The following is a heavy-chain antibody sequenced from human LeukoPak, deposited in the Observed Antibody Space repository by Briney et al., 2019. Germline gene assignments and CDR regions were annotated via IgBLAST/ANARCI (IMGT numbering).Heavy chain of an antibody. CDR3: ARIVRRVDIAVAAPCWS. V-gene: IGHV4-39*07. D-gene: IGHD6-19*01. CDR1: GGSISSSSYY. CDR2: IYYTGSS. Sequence: PSETLSLTCAVSGGSISSSSYYWGWIRQPPGKGLEWIGSIYYTGSSYYNPSLKSRVTISVDTSKNQFSLRLSSVTAADTAVYYCARIVRRVDIAVAAPCWSWGQGTLVTVSS. J-gene: IGHJ5*02.